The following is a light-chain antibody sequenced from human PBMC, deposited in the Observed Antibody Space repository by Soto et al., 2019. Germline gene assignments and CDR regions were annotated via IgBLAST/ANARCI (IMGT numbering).Light chain of an antibody. J-gene: IGLJ2*01. CDR3: SSYTSSSTL. Sequence: QSALTQPASVSGSPGQSITISCTGTSSDVGGYNYVSWYQQHPGKAPKLMIYDVSNRPSGVSNRFSGSKSGNTAYLTISGLQADDEADYYCSSYTSSSTLFGGGTQLTVL. CDR2: DVS. V-gene: IGLV2-14*01. CDR1: SSDVGGYNY.